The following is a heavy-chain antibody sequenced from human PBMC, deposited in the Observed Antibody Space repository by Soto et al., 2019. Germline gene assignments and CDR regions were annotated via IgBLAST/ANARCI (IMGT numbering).Heavy chain of an antibody. D-gene: IGHD3-22*01. J-gene: IGHJ4*02. CDR3: ARGGYWRFDY. V-gene: IGHV4-34*01. CDR2: IYHNGKS. Sequence: QVQIQQWDGGLLKPSETLSLSCTVYGGSFSNYAWSWIRQPPGRGLEWIGEIYHNGKSDYNPSLKSRVTIAVDTSKNQFSLKLSSVIAADTAVYFCARGGYWRFDYWGQGALVTVSS. CDR1: GGSFSNYA.